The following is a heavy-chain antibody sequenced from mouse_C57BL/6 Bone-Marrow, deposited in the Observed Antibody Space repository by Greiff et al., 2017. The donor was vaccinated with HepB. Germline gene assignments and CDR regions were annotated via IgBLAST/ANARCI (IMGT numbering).Heavy chain of an antibody. V-gene: IGHV10-1*01. Sequence: EVQLVESGGGLVQPKGSLKLSCAASGFSFNTYAMNWVRQAPGKGLEWVARIRSKSNNYATYYADSVKDRFTISRDDSESMLYLQMNNLKTEDTAMYYCVRDGPPREDYWGQGTSVTVSS. D-gene: IGHD2-3*01. J-gene: IGHJ4*01. CDR2: IRSKSNNYAT. CDR3: VRDGPPREDY. CDR1: GFSFNTYA.